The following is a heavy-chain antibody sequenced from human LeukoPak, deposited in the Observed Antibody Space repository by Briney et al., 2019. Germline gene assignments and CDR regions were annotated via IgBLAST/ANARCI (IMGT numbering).Heavy chain of an antibody. J-gene: IGHJ4*02. CDR3: ARRRDLYSGSDYPFDY. Sequence: GASVKVSCKASGYTFTGYYMHWVRQAPGQGLEWMGWINPNSGGTNYAQKFQGRVTMTRDTSISTAYLQWSSLKASDTAMYYCARRRDLYSGSDYPFDYWGQGTLVTVSS. D-gene: IGHD1-26*01. CDR2: INPNSGGT. V-gene: IGHV1-2*02. CDR1: GYTFTGYY.